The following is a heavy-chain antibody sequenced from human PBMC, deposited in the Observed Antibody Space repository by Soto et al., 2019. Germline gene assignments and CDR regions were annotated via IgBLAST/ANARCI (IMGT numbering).Heavy chain of an antibody. CDR3: ARREIAAAGTGGYFDY. J-gene: IGHJ4*02. CDR1: GGSISSSNW. Sequence: ASETPSLTCAVSGGSISSSNWWSWVRQPPGKGLGWIGEIYHSGSTNYNPSLKSRVTISVDKSKNQFSLKLSSVTAADTAVYYCARREIAAAGTGGYFDYWGQGTLVTVSS. V-gene: IGHV4-4*02. D-gene: IGHD6-13*01. CDR2: IYHSGST.